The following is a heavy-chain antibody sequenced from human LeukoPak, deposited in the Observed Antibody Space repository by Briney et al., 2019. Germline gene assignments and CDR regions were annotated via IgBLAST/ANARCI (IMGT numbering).Heavy chain of an antibody. J-gene: IGHJ6*02. CDR3: ARHLYYYYGMDV. V-gene: IGHV4-59*08. CDR2: IYYSGST. CDR1: GGSFSSYY. Sequence: PSETLSLTCTVSGGSFSSYYWSWIRQPPGKGLEWIGYIYYSGSTNYNPSLKSRVTISVDTSKNQFSLRLGSVTAADTAVYYCARHLYYYYGMDVWGQGTTVTVSS.